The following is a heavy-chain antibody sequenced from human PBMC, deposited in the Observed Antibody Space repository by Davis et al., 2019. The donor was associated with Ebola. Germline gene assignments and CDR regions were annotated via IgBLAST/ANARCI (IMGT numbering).Heavy chain of an antibody. Sequence: AASAKVSCKAFGYTFTSYYIHWVRQAPGQGLEWMGIVNPSGGSTTYAQKFQGRVTMTRDTSTSTVYMELSSLRSEDTAVYYWASGTYYGSGSYIDYWGQGTLVTVSS. J-gene: IGHJ4*02. CDR3: ASGTYYGSGSYIDY. CDR1: GYTFTSYY. D-gene: IGHD3-10*01. V-gene: IGHV1-46*01. CDR2: VNPSGGST.